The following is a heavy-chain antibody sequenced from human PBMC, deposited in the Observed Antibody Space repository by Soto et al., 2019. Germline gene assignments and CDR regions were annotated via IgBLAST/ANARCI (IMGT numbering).Heavy chain of an antibody. J-gene: IGHJ4*02. V-gene: IGHV5-51*01. D-gene: IGHD6-13*01. CDR2: IYPGDSDT. Sequence: PGESLKISCKGSGYSFTSYWIGWVRQMPGKGLEWMGIIYPGDSDTRYSPSFQGQVTISADKSITTAYLQWSSLKASDTAMYYCARHFFDVSPTDVLYSSSWNLDYWGQGTLVTVSP. CDR1: GYSFTSYW. CDR3: ARHFFDVSPTDVLYSSSWNLDY.